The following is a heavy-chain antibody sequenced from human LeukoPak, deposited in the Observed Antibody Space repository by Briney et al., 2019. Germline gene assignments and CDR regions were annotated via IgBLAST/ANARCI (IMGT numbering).Heavy chain of an antibody. J-gene: IGHJ3*01. D-gene: IGHD3-10*01. V-gene: IGHV5-51*01. CDR3: ARVMIRAVFDTFDL. CDR1: GYSFTSYW. CDR2: IYPGDSDT. Sequence: GESLKISCKGSGYSFTSYWIAWLRQMPGTGLELMGIIYPGDSDTTYSPPFQGQVTISADKSISTAYLQWSSLKASDTATYYCARVMIRAVFDTFDLWGQGTMVTVSS.